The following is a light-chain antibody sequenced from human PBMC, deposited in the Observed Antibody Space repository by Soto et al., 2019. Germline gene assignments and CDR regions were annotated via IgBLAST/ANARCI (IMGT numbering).Light chain of an antibody. V-gene: IGKV3-11*01. CDR2: DAS. J-gene: IGKJ4*01. CDR1: QSIGNY. Sequence: EVVLTQSPATLSLSPGERATLSCRASQSIGNYLAWYQQKLCQAPKLLIYDASHRAIGIPGRFSGDGSGTDFTLTISSVEQEDFAVYYCRCRGDWLPRLTFGGGTKVEIK. CDR3: RCRGDWLPRLT.